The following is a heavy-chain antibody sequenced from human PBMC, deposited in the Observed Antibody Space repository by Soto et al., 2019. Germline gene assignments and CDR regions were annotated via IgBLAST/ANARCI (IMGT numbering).Heavy chain of an antibody. D-gene: IGHD2-15*01. J-gene: IGHJ4*02. Sequence: SETLFLTCTVSGGSIGNYYFSWIRQPPGKGLEWIEYIYYSGSTNYNPSLKSRVTISVDTSKNQFSLKLSSVTAADTAVYYCARAGAATLSDYWGQGTLVTVSS. CDR2: IYYSGST. V-gene: IGHV4-59*01. CDR1: GGSIGNYY. CDR3: ARAGAATLSDY.